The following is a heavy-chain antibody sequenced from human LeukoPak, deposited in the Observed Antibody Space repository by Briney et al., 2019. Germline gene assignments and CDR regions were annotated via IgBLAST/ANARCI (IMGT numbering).Heavy chain of an antibody. CDR1: GGSFSGYY. Sequence: SETLSLTCAVYGGSFSGYYWSWIRQPPGKGPEWIGEINHSGSTNYNPSLKSRVTISVDTSKNQFSLKLSSVTAADTAVYYCATLYGGNSSPDYWGQGTLVTVSS. CDR3: ATLYGGNSSPDY. J-gene: IGHJ4*02. CDR2: INHSGST. D-gene: IGHD4-23*01. V-gene: IGHV4-34*01.